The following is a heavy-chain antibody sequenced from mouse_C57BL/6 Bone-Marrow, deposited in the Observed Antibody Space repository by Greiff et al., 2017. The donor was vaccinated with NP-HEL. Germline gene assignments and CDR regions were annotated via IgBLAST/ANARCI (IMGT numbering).Heavy chain of an antibody. J-gene: IGHJ2*01. D-gene: IGHD1-1*01. V-gene: IGHV1-81*01. CDR2: IYPRSGNT. CDR1: GYTFTSYG. Sequence: VKLMESGAELARPGASVKLSCKASGYTFTSYGISWVKQRTGQGLEWIGEIYPRSGNTYYNEKFKGKATLTADKSSSTAYMELRSLTSEDSAVYFCARWPTVVATDYWGQGTTLTVSS. CDR3: ARWPTVVATDY.